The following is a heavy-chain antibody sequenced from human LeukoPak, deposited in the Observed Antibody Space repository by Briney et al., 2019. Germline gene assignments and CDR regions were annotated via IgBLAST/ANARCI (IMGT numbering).Heavy chain of an antibody. V-gene: IGHV3-23*01. CDR1: GFTFSSYA. CDR3: AKTTTRVPDFIDY. D-gene: IGHD1-1*01. J-gene: IGHJ4*02. CDR2: ISGSGGST. Sequence: PGGSLRLSCAASGFTFSSYAMSWVRQAPGKGLEWVSAISGSGGSTYYADPVKGRFTISRDNSKNTLYLQMNSLRAEDTAVYYCAKTTTRVPDFIDYWGQGTLVTVSS.